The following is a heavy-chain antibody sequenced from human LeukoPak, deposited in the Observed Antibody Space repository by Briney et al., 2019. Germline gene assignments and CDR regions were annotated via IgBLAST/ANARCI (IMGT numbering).Heavy chain of an antibody. J-gene: IGHJ3*02. CDR1: GFTFSSYA. CDR3: AREIMPPPTSIVVVPAAKVGAFDI. CDR2: ISYDGSNK. V-gene: IGHV3-30-3*01. D-gene: IGHD2-2*01. Sequence: GGSLRLSCAASGFTFSSYAMHWVRQAPGKGLEWVAVISYDGSNKYYADSVKGRFTISRDNSKNTLYLQMNSLRAEDTAVYYCAREIMPPPTSIVVVPAAKVGAFDIWGQGTMVTVSS.